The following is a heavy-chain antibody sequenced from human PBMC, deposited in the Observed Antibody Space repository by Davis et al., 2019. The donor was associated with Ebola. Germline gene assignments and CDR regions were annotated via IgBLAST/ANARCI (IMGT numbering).Heavy chain of an antibody. D-gene: IGHD6-13*01. CDR1: GFTFSSYA. Sequence: PGGSLRLSCSASGFTFSSYAMHWVRQAPGKGLEYVSAISSNGGSTYYADSVKGRFTISRDNSKNTLYLQMSSLRAEDTAVYYCVKGSSPSIAAAGTGWFDPWGQGTLVTVSS. CDR3: VKGSSPSIAAAGTGWFDP. V-gene: IGHV3-64D*06. CDR2: ISSNGGST. J-gene: IGHJ5*02.